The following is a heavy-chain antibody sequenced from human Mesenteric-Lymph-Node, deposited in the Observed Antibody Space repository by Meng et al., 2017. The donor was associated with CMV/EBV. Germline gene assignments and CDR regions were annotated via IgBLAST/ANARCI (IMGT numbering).Heavy chain of an antibody. CDR1: GFTFEDYA. CDR2: ISWNSGNM. J-gene: IGHJ5*02. V-gene: IGHV3-9*01. D-gene: IGHD6-19*01. Sequence: GGSLRLSCAASGFTFEDYAMHWVRQAPGKGLEWVSGISWNSGNMGYADSVKGRFTISRDNSKNTLYLQMNSLRAEDTAVYYCAREAVAGTNWFDPWGQGTLVTVTS. CDR3: AREAVAGTNWFDP.